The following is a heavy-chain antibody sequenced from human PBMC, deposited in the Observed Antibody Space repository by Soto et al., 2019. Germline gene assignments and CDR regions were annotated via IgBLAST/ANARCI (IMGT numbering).Heavy chain of an antibody. J-gene: IGHJ4*02. Sequence: VGSLRLSCAPSGLTFSSYWMSWVRQAPGKGLEWVANIKEDGSEKYYVDSVKGRFTISRDNAKNSLSLQMSSLRVEDTAVYYCAVRRLTTEGFAFWGQGTLVTVSS. CDR3: AVRRLTTEGFAF. V-gene: IGHV3-7*03. CDR1: GLTFSSYW. D-gene: IGHD2-21*02. CDR2: IKEDGSEK.